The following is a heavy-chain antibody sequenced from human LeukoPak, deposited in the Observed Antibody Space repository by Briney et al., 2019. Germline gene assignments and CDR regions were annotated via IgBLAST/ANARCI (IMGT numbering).Heavy chain of an antibody. CDR3: AREGYSSGWYLGSGYYYYMDV. V-gene: IGHV1-46*01. Sequence: GASVKVSCKASGYTFTSYDINWVRQATGQGLEWMGIINPSGGSTSYAQKFQGRVTMTRDMSTSTVYMELSSLRSEDTAVYYCAREGYSSGWYLGSGYYYYMDVWGKGTTVTVSS. CDR2: INPSGGST. CDR1: GYTFTSYD. D-gene: IGHD6-19*01. J-gene: IGHJ6*03.